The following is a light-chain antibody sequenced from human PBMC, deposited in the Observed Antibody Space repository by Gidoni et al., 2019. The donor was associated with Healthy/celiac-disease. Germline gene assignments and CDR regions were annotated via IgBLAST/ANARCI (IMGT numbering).Light chain of an antibody. J-gene: IGKJ4*01. CDR1: QSVSSY. CDR2: DVA. Sequence: VLTPSPVTLSLSPGERATLSCRASQSVSSYLAWYQQHPGQAPRLLIYDVANRAPGIPARFSGGGSGTDFTLTVSSLEPEEFAVYYCQQRSNWPLTFGGGTKVEIK. V-gene: IGKV3-11*01. CDR3: QQRSNWPLT.